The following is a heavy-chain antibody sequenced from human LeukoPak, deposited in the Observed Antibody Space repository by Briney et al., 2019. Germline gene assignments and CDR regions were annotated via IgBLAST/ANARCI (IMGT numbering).Heavy chain of an antibody. CDR3: ARGLDLDGLDS. V-gene: IGHV4-34*01. J-gene: IGHJ4*02. Sequence: ASETLSLTCAVSFGSLSDYNWSWLRQSPEKGLEWIGEITDSATTHYNPSLETRVTISIDTAKPQFSLRLTSLTAADTAVYYCARGLDLDGLDSWGQGTLVTVSS. D-gene: IGHD1-1*01. CDR1: FGSLSDYN. CDR2: ITDSATT.